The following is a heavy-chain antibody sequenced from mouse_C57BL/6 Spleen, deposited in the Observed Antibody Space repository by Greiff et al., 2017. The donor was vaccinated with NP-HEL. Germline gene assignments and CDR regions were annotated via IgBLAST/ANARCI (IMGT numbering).Heavy chain of an antibody. Sequence: VQLQESGPELVKPGASVKISCKASGYSFTSYYIHWVKQRPGQGLEWIGWIYPGSGNTKYNEKFKGKATLTADTSSSTAYMQLSSLTSEDSAVYYCAREGYDGYFFDYWGQGTTLTVSS. CDR2: IYPGSGNT. CDR1: GYSFTSYY. J-gene: IGHJ2*01. V-gene: IGHV1-66*01. CDR3: AREGYDGYFFDY. D-gene: IGHD2-3*01.